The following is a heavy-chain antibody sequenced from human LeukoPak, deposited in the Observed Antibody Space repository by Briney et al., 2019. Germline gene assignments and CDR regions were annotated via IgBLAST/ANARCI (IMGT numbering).Heavy chain of an antibody. CDR2: IDPSDSYT. CDR1: GYSFTSYW. J-gene: IGHJ4*02. V-gene: IGHV5-10-1*01. Sequence: GGAPEISRKGFGYSFTSYWISWVRQVPGEGLGGVGRIDPSDSYTNYSPSFQGHVTISADKSISTAYLQWSSLKASDTAMYYCATGGAVPAASELDYWGQGTLVTVSS. CDR3: ATGGAVPAASELDY. D-gene: IGHD2-2*01.